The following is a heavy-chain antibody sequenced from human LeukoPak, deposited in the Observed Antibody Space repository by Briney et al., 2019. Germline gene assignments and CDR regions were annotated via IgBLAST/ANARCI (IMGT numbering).Heavy chain of an antibody. J-gene: IGHJ4*02. CDR3: AREDCGGDCCLFGH. V-gene: IGHV3-21*01. CDR1: GFTFTSYS. CDR2: ITNRSSYI. Sequence: GGSLRLSCAASGFTFTSYSMNWVRQAPGNGLEWVSSITNRSSYIYYADSVKGRFTISRDNAKSSLFLQMNSLRAEDTAVYYCAREDCGGDCCLFGHWGQGTLVTVSS. D-gene: IGHD2-21*02.